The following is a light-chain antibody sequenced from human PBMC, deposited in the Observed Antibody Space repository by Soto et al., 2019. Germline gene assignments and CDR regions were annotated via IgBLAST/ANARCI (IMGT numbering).Light chain of an antibody. CDR2: DAS. Sequence: EVVLTRSPATLSLSPRERATLYCRASQSVSNYLAWYQQKPGQVPRLLIYDASNRATGIPARFSGSGSGTDFTLTISSLEPEDFAVYYCQQRYNWPLTFGGGTKVDIK. V-gene: IGKV3-11*01. J-gene: IGKJ4*01. CDR1: QSVSNY. CDR3: QQRYNWPLT.